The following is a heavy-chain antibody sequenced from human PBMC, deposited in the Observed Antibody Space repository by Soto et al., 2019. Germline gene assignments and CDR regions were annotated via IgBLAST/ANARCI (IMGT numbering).Heavy chain of an antibody. Sequence: SGGSLRLSCVASGFTFSNSWMSWVRQAPGKGLEWVANIKEDGSEKYYVDSVKGRFTISRGNAKSSLFLQMNSLRAEDTAVYYCVTDAHDLWSGYLIYYFDQWGQGTLVTVSS. CDR3: VTDAHDLWSGYLIYYFDQ. CDR1: GFTFSNSW. J-gene: IGHJ4*02. V-gene: IGHV3-7*01. CDR2: IKEDGSEK. D-gene: IGHD3-3*01.